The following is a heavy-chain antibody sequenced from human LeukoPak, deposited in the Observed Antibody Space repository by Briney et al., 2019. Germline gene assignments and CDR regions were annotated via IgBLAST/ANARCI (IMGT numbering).Heavy chain of an antibody. CDR3: ASNYYGSGSLDY. CDR2: IYYSGST. CDR1: GGSISSYY. Sequence: SETLSLTCTVSGGSISSYYWSWIRQPPGKELEWIGSIYYSGSTNYNPSLKSRVTISVDTSKNQFSLKVSSVTAADTAVYYCASNYYGSGSLDYWGQGNLVTVSS. J-gene: IGHJ4*02. D-gene: IGHD3-10*01. V-gene: IGHV4-59*08.